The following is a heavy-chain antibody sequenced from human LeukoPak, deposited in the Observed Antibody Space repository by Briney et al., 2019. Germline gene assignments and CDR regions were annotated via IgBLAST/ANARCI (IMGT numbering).Heavy chain of an antibody. V-gene: IGHV3-7*01. CDR1: GFTFSSYS. D-gene: IGHD4-17*01. J-gene: IGHJ6*02. Sequence: GGSLRLSCAASGFTFSSYSMNWVPQAPGKGLEWVANIKQDGSEKYYVDSVKGRFTISRDNAKNSLYLQMNSLRAEDTAVYYCARVGDYPYYYGMDVWGQGTTVTVSS. CDR2: IKQDGSEK. CDR3: ARVGDYPYYYGMDV.